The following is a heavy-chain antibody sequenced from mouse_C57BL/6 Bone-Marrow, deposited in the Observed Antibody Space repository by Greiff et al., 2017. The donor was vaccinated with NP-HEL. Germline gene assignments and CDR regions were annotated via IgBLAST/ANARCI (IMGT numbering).Heavy chain of an antibody. D-gene: IGHD2-5*01. CDR2: IYPYNGVS. J-gene: IGHJ3*01. CDR3: ARSYYSNLAWFAY. V-gene: IGHV1-31*01. CDR1: GYSFTGYY. Sequence: EVMLVESGPELVKPGASVKISCKASGYSFTGYYMHWVKQSHGNILDWIGYIYPYNGVSSYNQKFKGKATLTVDKSSSTAYMELRSLTSEDSAVYYCARSYYSNLAWFAYWGQGTLLLSLQ.